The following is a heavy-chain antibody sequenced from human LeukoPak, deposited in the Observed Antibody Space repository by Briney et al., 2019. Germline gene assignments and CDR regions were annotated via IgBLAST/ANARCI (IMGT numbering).Heavy chain of an antibody. J-gene: IGHJ3*02. CDR1: GFTFSSYS. CDR3: AKVVQQWLMAHAFDI. V-gene: IGHV3-23*01. CDR2: ISGSGGST. D-gene: IGHD6-19*01. Sequence: QSGGSLRLSCAASGFTFSSYSMNWVRQAPGKGLEWVSAISGSGGSTYYADSVKGRFTISRDNSKNTLYLQMNSLRAEDTAVYYCAKVVQQWLMAHAFDIWGQGTMVTVSS.